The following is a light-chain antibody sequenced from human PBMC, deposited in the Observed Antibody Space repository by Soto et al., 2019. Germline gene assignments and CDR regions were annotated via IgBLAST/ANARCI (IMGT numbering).Light chain of an antibody. CDR3: SSYTNTSTLV. CDR1: SSDLGAYKY. V-gene: IGLV2-14*03. Sequence: QSALTQPASVSGSPGQSITISCAGTSSDLGAYKYVSGYQQHPDKAPKLILYEVSRRPSGVSNRFSGSKSGNTASLTISGLLAEDEADYSCSSYTNTSTLVFGTGTKVTVL. CDR2: EVS. J-gene: IGLJ1*01.